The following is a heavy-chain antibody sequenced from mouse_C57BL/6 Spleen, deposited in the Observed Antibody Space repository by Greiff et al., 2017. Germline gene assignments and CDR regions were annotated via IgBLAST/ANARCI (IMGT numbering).Heavy chain of an antibody. J-gene: IGHJ3*01. CDR2: ISYDGSN. Sequence: VQLQQSGPGLVKPSQSLSLTCSVTGYSITSGYYWNWIRQFPGNKLEWMGYISYDGSNNYNPSLKNRISITRDTSKNQFFLKLNSVTTEDTATYYCAGWDAYWGQGTLVTVSA. CDR3: AGWDAY. V-gene: IGHV3-6*01. D-gene: IGHD4-1*01. CDR1: GYSITSGYY.